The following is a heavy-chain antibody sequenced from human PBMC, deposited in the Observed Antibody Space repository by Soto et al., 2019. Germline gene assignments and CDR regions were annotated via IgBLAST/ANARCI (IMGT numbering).Heavy chain of an antibody. CDR2: ISYDGSNK. V-gene: IGHV3-30*03. CDR3: AILWELPVLSSDY. D-gene: IGHD1-26*01. J-gene: IGHJ4*02. CDR1: GFSFSTYG. Sequence: PGGSLRLSCAASGFSFSTYGMHWVRQAPGKGLEWVAVISYDGSNKYYADSVKGRFTISRDNSKNTLYLQMNSLRAEDTAVYYCAILWELPVLSSDYWGQGTLVTVSS.